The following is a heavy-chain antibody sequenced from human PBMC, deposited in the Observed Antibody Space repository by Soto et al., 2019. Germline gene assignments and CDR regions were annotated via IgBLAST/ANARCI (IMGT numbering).Heavy chain of an antibody. CDR1: GGSFSDYY. J-gene: IGHJ5*02. CDR2: INHSGST. Sequence: QVQLQQWGAGLLKPSETLSLTCAVYGGSFSDYYWSWIRQPPGKGLEWIGEINHSGSTNYNPSLKSRVTISIDTSKNQFSLKLSSVTAAHTAVYYCARGIVGATNWNWFDPWGQGTLVTVSS. D-gene: IGHD1-26*01. V-gene: IGHV4-34*01. CDR3: ARGIVGATNWNWFDP.